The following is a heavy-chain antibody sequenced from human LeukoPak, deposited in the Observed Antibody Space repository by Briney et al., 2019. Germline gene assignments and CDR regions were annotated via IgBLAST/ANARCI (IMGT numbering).Heavy chain of an antibody. J-gene: IGHJ4*02. CDR3: ATVTVPAATN. CDR2: IYHSGST. CDR1: GGSISSSNW. D-gene: IGHD2-2*01. V-gene: IGHV4-4*02. Sequence: SGTLSLTCAVSGGSISSSNWWSWVRQPPGKGLEWIGEIYHSGSTYYNPSLKSRVTISVDTSKNQFSLKLSSVTAADTAVYYCATVTVPAATNWGQGTLVTVSS.